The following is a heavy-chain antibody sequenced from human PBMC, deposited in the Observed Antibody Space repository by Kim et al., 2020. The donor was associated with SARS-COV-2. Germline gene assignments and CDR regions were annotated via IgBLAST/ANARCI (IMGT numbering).Heavy chain of an antibody. J-gene: IGHJ6*03. V-gene: IGHV3-33*01. D-gene: IGHD6-19*01. Sequence: GRSLRLSCAASGFTFSSYGMHWVRQAPGKGLEWVAVIWYDGSNKYYADSVKGRFTISRDNSKNTLYLQMNSLRAEDTAVYYCARDTGYSSGWYSRYYYYMGVWGKGTTVTVSS. CDR2: IWYDGSNK. CDR1: GFTFSSYG. CDR3: ARDTGYSSGWYSRYYYYMGV.